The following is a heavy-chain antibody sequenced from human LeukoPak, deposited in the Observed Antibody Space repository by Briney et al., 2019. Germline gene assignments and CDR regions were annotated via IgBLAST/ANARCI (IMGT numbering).Heavy chain of an antibody. J-gene: IGHJ4*02. CDR2: ITGSGGHT. Sequence: GGSLRLSCATSGLTFSRFAMTGVSQAPGKGLEWVSTITGSGGHTYYADSVKGRFTISRDNSKNTPFLQMNSVRAEDTAVYFCATLSLFDTSGHFDYWGQGTLVTVSS. CDR3: ATLSLFDTSGHFDY. CDR1: GLTFSRFA. D-gene: IGHD3-22*01. V-gene: IGHV3-23*01.